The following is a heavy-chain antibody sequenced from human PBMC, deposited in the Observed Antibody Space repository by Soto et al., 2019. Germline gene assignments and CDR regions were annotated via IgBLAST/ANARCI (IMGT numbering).Heavy chain of an antibody. J-gene: IGHJ2*01. D-gene: IGHD2-21*01. CDR2: IRSKGNNYAT. CDR1: GFTFSDSA. Sequence: EVQLVESGGGLVQPGGSLKLSCAASGFTFSDSAMPGARQASGEGREWFGRIRSKGNNYATEYGASLKGRFTISRDDSKKTTYLQMSNLNTEDTAVYYCVRYSRTLGWFFDLWGRGTLVTVSS. CDR3: VRYSRTLGWFFDL. V-gene: IGHV3-73*02.